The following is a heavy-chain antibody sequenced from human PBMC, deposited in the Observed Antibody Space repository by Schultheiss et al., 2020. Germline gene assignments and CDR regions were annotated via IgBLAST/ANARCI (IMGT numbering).Heavy chain of an antibody. D-gene: IGHD5-12*01. CDR1: GGSISSYY. CDR3: AREGNVDIVATAAYYYGMDV. J-gene: IGHJ6*02. V-gene: IGHV4-59*12. CDR2: IYYSGST. Sequence: SETLSLTCTVSGGSISSYYWSWIRQPPGKGLEWIGYIYYSGSTNYNPSLKSRVTISVDTSKNQFSLKLSSVTAADTAVYYCAREGNVDIVATAAYYYGMDVWGQGAKVTVSS.